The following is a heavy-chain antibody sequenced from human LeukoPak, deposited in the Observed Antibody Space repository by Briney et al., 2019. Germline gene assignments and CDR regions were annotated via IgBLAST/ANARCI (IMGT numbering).Heavy chain of an antibody. D-gene: IGHD6-13*01. CDR3: ARDLAWDSSSWYQTDNWFDP. V-gene: IGHV3-7*01. CDR2: IKQDGSEK. Sequence: GGSLRLSCVASGFTFSSYWMSWVRQAPGKGLEWVANIKQDGSEKYYVDSVKGRFTISRDNAKNSLYLQMNSLRAEDTAVYYCARDLAWDSSSWYQTDNWFDPWGQGTLVTVSS. J-gene: IGHJ5*02. CDR1: GFTFSSYW.